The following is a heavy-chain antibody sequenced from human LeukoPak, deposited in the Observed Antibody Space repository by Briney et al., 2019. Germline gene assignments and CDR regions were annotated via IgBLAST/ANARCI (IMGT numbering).Heavy chain of an antibody. V-gene: IGHV3-11*04. D-gene: IGHD3-10*01. J-gene: IGHJ6*03. CDR2: IAPAGTT. CDR1: GFTFGDYA. Sequence: PGGSLRLSCTASGFTFGDYAMTWIRQAPGKGLEWVSYIAPAGTTYYADSVKGRFTISRDNAKTSLYLQMSNLRADDTAVYYCARVGSGSYFGYYYYYYYMDVWGKGTTVTVSS. CDR3: ARVGSGSYFGYYYYYYYMDV.